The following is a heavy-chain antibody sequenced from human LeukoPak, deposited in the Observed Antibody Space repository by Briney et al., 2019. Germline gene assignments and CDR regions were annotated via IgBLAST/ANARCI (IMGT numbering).Heavy chain of an antibody. D-gene: IGHD4-11*01. Sequence: RPSETLSLTCTVSGGSFSIYYWSWIRQPAGKGLEWIGHIYTSGSTNYNPSLKSRVIMSVDTSKNQLSLKLTSVTAADTAVYYCARGPTTMTRAFDYWGQGTLVTVSS. V-gene: IGHV4-4*07. CDR1: GGSFSIYY. CDR3: ARGPTTMTRAFDY. CDR2: IYTSGST. J-gene: IGHJ4*02.